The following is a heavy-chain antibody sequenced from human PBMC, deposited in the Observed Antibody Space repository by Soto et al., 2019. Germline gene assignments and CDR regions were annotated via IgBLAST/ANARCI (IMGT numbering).Heavy chain of an antibody. CDR2: IYHSGST. D-gene: IGHD3-10*01. CDR3: ARVRWFGELLQNDAFEI. Sequence: SETLSLTCAVSGGSISSSNWWSWVRQPPGKGLEWIGEIYHSGSTNYNPSLKSRVTISVDKSKNQFSLKLSSVTAADTAVYYCARVRWFGELLQNDAFEIWGQGTMVTVSS. CDR1: GGSISSSNW. V-gene: IGHV4-4*02. J-gene: IGHJ3*02.